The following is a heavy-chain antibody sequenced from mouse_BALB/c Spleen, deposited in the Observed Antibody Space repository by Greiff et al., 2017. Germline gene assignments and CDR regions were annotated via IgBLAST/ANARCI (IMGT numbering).Heavy chain of an antibody. CDR3: ASYGNDEGYAMDN. CDR2: IDPANGNT. V-gene: IGHV14-3*02. CDR1: GFNIKDTY. D-gene: IGHD2-2*01. Sequence: EVQLQQSGAELVKPGASVKLSCTASGFNIKDTYMHWVKQRPEQGLEWIGRIDPANGNTKYDPKFQGKATITADTSSNTAYLQLSSLTSEETAVYYCASYGNDEGYAMDNRGQGTSDTVST. J-gene: IGHJ4*01.